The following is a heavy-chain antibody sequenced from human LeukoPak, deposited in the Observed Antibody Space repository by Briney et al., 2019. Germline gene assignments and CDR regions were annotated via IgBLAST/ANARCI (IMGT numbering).Heavy chain of an antibody. J-gene: IGHJ3*02. D-gene: IGHD3-10*01. CDR3: ARCLTMVRGPMRAFDI. CDR2: IYYTGSP. Sequence: PSETLSLTCTVSGGSISNRNYYWGWIRQPPGKGLDWIGSIYYTGSPYYNPSLKSRLTISVDTSKNQFSLRLSSVTAADTAVYYCARCLTMVRGPMRAFDIWGQGTMVTVSS. CDR1: GGSISNRNYY. V-gene: IGHV4-39*07.